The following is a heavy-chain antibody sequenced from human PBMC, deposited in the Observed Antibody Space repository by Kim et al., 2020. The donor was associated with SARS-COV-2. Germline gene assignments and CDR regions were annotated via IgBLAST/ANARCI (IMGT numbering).Heavy chain of an antibody. CDR3: VREPSN. Sequence: GRSKKYADSANGRFTIPRDNAKKSLSLQMTSLTPEDTAVYYCVREPSNWGQGTLVTVSS. V-gene: IGHV3-11*01. CDR2: GRSK. J-gene: IGHJ4*02.